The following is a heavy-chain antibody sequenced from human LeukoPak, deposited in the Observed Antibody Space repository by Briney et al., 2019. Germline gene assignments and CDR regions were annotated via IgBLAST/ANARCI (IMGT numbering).Heavy chain of an antibody. D-gene: IGHD6-13*01. V-gene: IGHV1-18*01. CDR3: ARLYSSSWYRVDDY. CDR1: GNTFTTYG. Sequence: ASVKVSCKVSGNTFTTYGISWGRQAPGQGLEWMGWISPDNGNTNYAQNLQGRVTLTTDTSTSTAYMELRSLRSDDTAVYYCARLYSSSWYRVDDYWGQGTLVTVSS. CDR2: ISPDNGNT. J-gene: IGHJ4*02.